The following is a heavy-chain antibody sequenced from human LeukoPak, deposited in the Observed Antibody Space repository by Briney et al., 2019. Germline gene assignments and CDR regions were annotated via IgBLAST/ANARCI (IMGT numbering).Heavy chain of an antibody. CDR2: ISGSGGST. D-gene: IGHD2-2*02. CDR3: ARAIPVNWYFDL. V-gene: IGHV3-23*01. CDR1: GFTFSSYA. Sequence: GGSLRLSCAASGFTFSSYAMSWVRQAPGKGLEWVSAISGSGGSTYYADSVKGRFTISRDNSRNTLYLQMNSLRAEDTAVYYCARAIPVNWYFDLWGRGTLVTVSS. J-gene: IGHJ2*01.